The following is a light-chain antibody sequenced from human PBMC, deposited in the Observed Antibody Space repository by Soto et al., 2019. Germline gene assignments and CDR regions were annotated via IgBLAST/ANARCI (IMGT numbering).Light chain of an antibody. CDR2: DVN. J-gene: IGLJ2*01. V-gene: IGLV2-14*03. Sequence: QSVLTQPASVSGSPGQSITISCTGTSSDIGGYNFVSWYQQLPDRAPKLMIYDVNNRPSGVSNRFSGSKSGNTASLTISGLQAEDEATYYCSSYTSNSTPVFGGGTKLTVL. CDR1: SSDIGGYNF. CDR3: SSYTSNSTPV.